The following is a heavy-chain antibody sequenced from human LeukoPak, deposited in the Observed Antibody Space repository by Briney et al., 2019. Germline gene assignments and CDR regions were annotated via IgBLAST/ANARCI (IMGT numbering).Heavy chain of an antibody. Sequence: GGSLRLSCAASGFTFSSYSMNWVRQAPGKGLEWVSSISRSSSYIYYADSVKGRFTISRDNAKNSLYLQMNSLRAEDTAVYYCARDRLAAAGNFDYWGQGTLVTVSS. J-gene: IGHJ4*02. CDR3: ARDRLAAAGNFDY. V-gene: IGHV3-21*01. CDR2: ISRSSSYI. D-gene: IGHD6-13*01. CDR1: GFTFSSYS.